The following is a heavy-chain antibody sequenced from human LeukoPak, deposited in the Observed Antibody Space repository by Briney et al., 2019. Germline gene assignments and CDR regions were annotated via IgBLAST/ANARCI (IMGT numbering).Heavy chain of an antibody. CDR1: GGSFSGYY. Sequence: SETLSLTCAVYGGSFSGYYWSWIRQPPGKGLEWIGEINHSGSTNYNPSLKSRVTISVDTSKNQFSLKLSSVTAADTAVYYCARASALRYFDWLFHYYFDYWGQGTLVTVSS. J-gene: IGHJ4*02. CDR3: ARASALRYFDWLFHYYFDY. CDR2: INHSGST. D-gene: IGHD3-9*01. V-gene: IGHV4-34*01.